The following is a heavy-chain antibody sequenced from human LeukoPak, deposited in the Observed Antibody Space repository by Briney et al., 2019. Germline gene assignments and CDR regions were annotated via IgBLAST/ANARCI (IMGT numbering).Heavy chain of an antibody. CDR2: INHSGST. CDR1: GGSFSGYY. V-gene: IGHV4-34*01. Sequence: PSETLSLTCAVYGGSFSGYYWSWIRQPPGKGLEWIGEINHSGSTNYNPSLKSRVTISVDTSKNQFSLKLSSVTAADTAVYYCARGSYDYVWGSYRYFDYWGKGTLVTVSS. D-gene: IGHD3-16*02. CDR3: ARGSYDYVWGSYRYFDY. J-gene: IGHJ4*02.